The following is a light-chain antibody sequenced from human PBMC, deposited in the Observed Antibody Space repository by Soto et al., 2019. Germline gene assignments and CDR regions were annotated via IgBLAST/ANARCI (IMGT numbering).Light chain of an antibody. CDR2: EVT. J-gene: IGLJ2*01. V-gene: IGLV2-14*01. Sequence: QSALTQPASVSGSPGQSITISCTGTSSDVGGYNYVSWYQQHPVKAPKLMIYEVTNRPSGVSYRFSGSKSGNTASLTISGLQAEDEADYYCSSYTSSSTVVFGGGTKLTVL. CDR1: SSDVGGYNY. CDR3: SSYTSSSTVV.